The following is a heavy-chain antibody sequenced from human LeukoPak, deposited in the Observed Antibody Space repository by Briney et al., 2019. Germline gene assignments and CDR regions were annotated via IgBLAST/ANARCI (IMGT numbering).Heavy chain of an antibody. V-gene: IGHV3-9*01. CDR1: GFTFDDYA. CDR2: ISWNSGSI. Sequence: GRSLRLSCAASGFTFDDYAMHWVRHAPGKGLEWVSGISWNSGSIGYADSAKGRFTISRDNAKNSLYLQVNSLRAEDTALYYCAKDKYSSGWHGFDYWGQGTLVTVSS. J-gene: IGHJ4*02. CDR3: AKDKYSSGWHGFDY. D-gene: IGHD6-19*01.